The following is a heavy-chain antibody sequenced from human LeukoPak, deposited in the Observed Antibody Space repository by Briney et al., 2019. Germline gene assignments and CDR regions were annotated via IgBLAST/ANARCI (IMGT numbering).Heavy chain of an antibody. V-gene: IGHV4-4*02. CDR1: GDSINSLDL. CDR3: AGLVGRYSSGLYYYYFDY. Sequence: SETLSLTCTVSGDSINSLDLWSWVRQPPGKGLEWIGEMYPSGTTHSNPSVKSRVTISIDKSKNQFFLSLSSVTAADTAVYYCAGLVGRYSSGLYYYYFDYWGQGTLVTVSS. D-gene: IGHD3-22*01. CDR2: MYPSGTT. J-gene: IGHJ4*02.